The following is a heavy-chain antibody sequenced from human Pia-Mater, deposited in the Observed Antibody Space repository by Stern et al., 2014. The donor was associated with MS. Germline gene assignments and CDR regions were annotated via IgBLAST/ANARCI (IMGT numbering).Heavy chain of an antibody. CDR1: GGTFNVYA. J-gene: IGHJ6*02. D-gene: IGHD3-9*01. CDR2: IIPIFGTA. Sequence: QVQLVQSGAEVKKPGSSVKVSCKASGGTFNVYAINWLRQAPGPGLEWMGGIIPIFGTANYAQKCQGRVTITADESTRTSSMQLSSLRYDDTAVYYCARDGRHTDNYGLDVWGQGTTVTVSS. V-gene: IGHV1-69*01. CDR3: ARDGRHTDNYGLDV.